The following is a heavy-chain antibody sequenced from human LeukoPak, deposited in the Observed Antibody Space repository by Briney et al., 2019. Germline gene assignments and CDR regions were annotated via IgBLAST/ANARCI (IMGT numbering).Heavy chain of an antibody. CDR3: ARDYSGYDFYYYYYYMDV. J-gene: IGHJ6*03. D-gene: IGHD5-12*01. CDR2: IRYDGSNK. CDR1: GFTFSSYG. Sequence: GGSLRLSCAASGFTFSSYGMHWVSQAPGKGLEWVAFIRYDGSNKYYADSVKGRFTISRDNSKNTLYLQMNSLRAEDTAVYYCARDYSGYDFYYYYYYMDVWGKGTTVTVSS. V-gene: IGHV3-30*02.